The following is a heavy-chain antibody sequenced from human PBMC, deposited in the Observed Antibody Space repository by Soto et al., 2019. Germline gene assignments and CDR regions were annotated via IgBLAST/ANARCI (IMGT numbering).Heavy chain of an antibody. CDR1: GGSVSSGIYY. J-gene: IGHJ4*02. CDR3: ARDTRIVGATPPYFDY. D-gene: IGHD1-26*01. V-gene: IGHV4-61*01. CDR2: IYYSGST. Sequence: PSETLSLTCTVSGGSVSSGIYYWSWIRQPPGKGLEWIGYIYYSGSTNYNPSLKSRVTISVDTSKNQFSLKLSSVTAADTAVYYCARDTRIVGATPPYFDYWGQGTLVTVSS.